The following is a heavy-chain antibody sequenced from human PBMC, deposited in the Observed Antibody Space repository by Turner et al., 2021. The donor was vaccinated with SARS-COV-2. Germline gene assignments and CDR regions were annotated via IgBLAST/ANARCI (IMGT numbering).Heavy chain of an antibody. V-gene: IGHV3-13*04. CDR1: GFTFSSYD. CDR2: IGTAGDT. J-gene: IGHJ4*02. CDR3: ARANDDSSGYYCYFDY. D-gene: IGHD3-22*01. Sequence: EVQLVESGGGLVQPGGSLRLSCAASGFTFSSYDMHWVRQATGKGLEWVSVIGTAGDTYYPGSVKGRFTISRENAKKSLYLQMNTLRAGDTAVYYCARANDDSSGYYCYFDYWGQGTLVTVSS.